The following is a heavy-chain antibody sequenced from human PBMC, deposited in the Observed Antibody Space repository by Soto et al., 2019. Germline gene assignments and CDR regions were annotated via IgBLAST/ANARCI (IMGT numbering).Heavy chain of an antibody. V-gene: IGHV4-61*01. D-gene: IGHD2-2*01. CDR1: GGSVSSGSYY. CDR3: AREVVVPGPRYYYYGMDV. Sequence: QVQLQESGPGLVKPSETLSLTCTVSGGSVSSGSYYWSWIRQPPGKALEWIGYIYYSGSTNYNPPLKSRVTISVETSKNQFSLKLSSVTAADTAVYYCAREVVVPGPRYYYYGMDVWGQGTTVTVSS. J-gene: IGHJ6*02. CDR2: IYYSGST.